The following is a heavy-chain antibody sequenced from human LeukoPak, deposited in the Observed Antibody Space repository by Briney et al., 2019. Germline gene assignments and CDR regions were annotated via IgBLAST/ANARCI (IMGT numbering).Heavy chain of an antibody. CDR3: ARAGVVGASILFDY. CDR2: ISSSGSTI. V-gene: IGHV3-48*03. Sequence: GGSLRLSCAASGFTFSSYEMNWVRQAPGKGLEWVSYISSSGSTIYYADSVKGRFTISRDNAKNSLYLQMNSLRAEDTAVYYCARAGVVGASILFDYWGQGTLVTVSS. D-gene: IGHD1-26*01. J-gene: IGHJ4*02. CDR1: GFTFSSYE.